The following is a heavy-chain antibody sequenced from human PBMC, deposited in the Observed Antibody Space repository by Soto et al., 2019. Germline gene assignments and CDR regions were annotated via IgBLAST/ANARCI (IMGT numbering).Heavy chain of an antibody. CDR1: GYSISSGYY. Sequence: SETLSLTCAVSGYSISSGYYWGWIRQPPGKGLEWIGSIYHSGSTYYNPSLKSRVTIPVDTSKNQFSLKLSSVAAADTAVYYCARAEPPIAVAGTTPPYYFDYWGQGTLVTVSS. D-gene: IGHD6-19*01. CDR3: ARAEPPIAVAGTTPPYYFDY. J-gene: IGHJ4*02. CDR2: IYHSGST. V-gene: IGHV4-38-2*01.